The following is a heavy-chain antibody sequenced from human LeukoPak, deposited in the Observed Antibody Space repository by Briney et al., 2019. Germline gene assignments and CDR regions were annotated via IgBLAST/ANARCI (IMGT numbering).Heavy chain of an antibody. J-gene: IGHJ4*02. V-gene: IGHV3-33*06. D-gene: IGHD3-22*01. CDR3: AKDGYQPTYYYDSSGYYPDY. Sequence: PGRSLRLSCAASGFTFSSYGMHWVRQAPGKGLEWVAVIWYDGSNKYYADSVKGQFTISRDNSKNTLYLQMNSLRAEDTAVYYCAKDGYQPTYYYDSSGYYPDYWGQGTLVTVSS. CDR1: GFTFSSYG. CDR2: IWYDGSNK.